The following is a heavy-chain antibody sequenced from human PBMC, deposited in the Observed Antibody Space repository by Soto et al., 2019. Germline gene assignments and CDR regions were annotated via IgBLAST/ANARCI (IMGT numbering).Heavy chain of an antibody. CDR3: ARGKFGFSYYYYYYLDV. J-gene: IGHJ6*03. Sequence: PSETLSLTCAVYDGSFSDYYLTWIRQSPGKGLEWIGEMNHSGSTSYKSSLKSRVTISIDTSKNQFSLKLTSVTASDTAVYYCARGKFGFSYYYYYYLDVWGKGTTVTVSS. CDR1: DGSFSDYY. D-gene: IGHD2-21*01. CDR2: MNHSGST. V-gene: IGHV4-34*01.